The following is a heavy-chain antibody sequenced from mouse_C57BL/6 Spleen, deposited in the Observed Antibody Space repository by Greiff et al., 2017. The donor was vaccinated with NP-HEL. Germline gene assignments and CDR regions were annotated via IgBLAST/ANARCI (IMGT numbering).Heavy chain of an antibody. J-gene: IGHJ2*01. V-gene: IGHV1-59*01. CDR3: ARRYGNYFGY. D-gene: IGHD2-1*01. CDR1: GYTFTSYW. Sequence: QVQLQQPGAELVRPGTSVKLSCKASGYTFTSYWMHWVKQRPGQGLEWIGVIDPSDSYTNYNQKFTGKATLTVDTSASTAYMQLSSLTSEDSAVDYCARRYGNYFGYWGQGTTLTVSS. CDR2: IDPSDSYT.